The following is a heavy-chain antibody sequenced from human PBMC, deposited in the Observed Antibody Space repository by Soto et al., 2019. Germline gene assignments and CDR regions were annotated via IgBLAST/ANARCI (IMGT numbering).Heavy chain of an antibody. CDR2: ISGSGDSA. J-gene: IGHJ4*02. Sequence: GGSLRLSCTASGFPFSHYAMNWVRQGPGTRLEWVADISGSGDSARYADSVRGRFTISRDNSRDTLYLQMNSLRVDDTAVYYCGKERRGSGWSVCNFWGQGALVTVSS. CDR3: GKERRGSGWSVCNF. V-gene: IGHV3-23*01. CDR1: GFPFSHYA. D-gene: IGHD6-19*01.